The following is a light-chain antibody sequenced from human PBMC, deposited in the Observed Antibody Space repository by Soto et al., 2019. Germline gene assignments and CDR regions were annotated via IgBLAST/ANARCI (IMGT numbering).Light chain of an antibody. Sequence: EIVMTQSPATLSVSPGERATLSCRASQSVRSNLALYHQRPGQAPRLLIYAASARATGIPARFSGSGSGTEFTLTISGLQSEDFGLYYCQQYNNWQTFGQGTKVDI. J-gene: IGKJ1*01. CDR3: QQYNNWQT. CDR2: AAS. V-gene: IGKV3-15*01. CDR1: QSVRSN.